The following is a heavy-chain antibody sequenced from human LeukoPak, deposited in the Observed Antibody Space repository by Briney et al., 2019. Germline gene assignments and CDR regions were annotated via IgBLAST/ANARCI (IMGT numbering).Heavy chain of an antibody. V-gene: IGHV3-53*01. CDR3: ARETYQLLSSQGYFDL. CDR1: GLTFSSHW. Sequence: GGSLRLSCAASGLTFSSHWMHWVRQAPGKGLEWVSVIYSGGSTYYADSVKGRFTISRDNSKNTLYLQMNSLRAEDTAVYYCARETYQLLSSQGYFDLWGRGTLVTVSS. D-gene: IGHD2-2*01. CDR2: IYSGGST. J-gene: IGHJ2*01.